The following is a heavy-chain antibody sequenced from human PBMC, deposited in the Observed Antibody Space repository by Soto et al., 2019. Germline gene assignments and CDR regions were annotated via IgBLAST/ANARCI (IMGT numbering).Heavy chain of an antibody. Sequence: SETLSLTCTVSGGSISSYYWSWIRQPAGKGLEWIGRIYTSGSTNYNPSLKSRVTMSVDTSKNQFSLKLSSVTAADTAVYYCARDPERGGATSAFDIWGQGTMVTVSS. J-gene: IGHJ3*02. CDR1: GGSISSYY. CDR3: ARDPERGGATSAFDI. D-gene: IGHD1-26*01. CDR2: IYTSGST. V-gene: IGHV4-4*07.